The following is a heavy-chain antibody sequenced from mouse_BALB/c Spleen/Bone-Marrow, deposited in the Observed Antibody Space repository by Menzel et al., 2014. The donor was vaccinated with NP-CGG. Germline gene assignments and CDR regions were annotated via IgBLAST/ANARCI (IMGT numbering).Heavy chain of an antibody. CDR2: ISSGSSTI. J-gene: IGHJ3*01. V-gene: IGHV5-17*02. CDR1: GFTFSSFG. D-gene: IGHD2-1*01. CDR3: ARGGNFAWFAY. Sequence: EVKLQESGGGLVQPGGSRKLSCAASGFTFSSFGMHWVRQAPEKGLEWVAYISSGSSTIYYADTVKGRFTISRDNPKNTLFLQMTSLRSEDTAMYYCARGGNFAWFAYWGQGTQVTVSA.